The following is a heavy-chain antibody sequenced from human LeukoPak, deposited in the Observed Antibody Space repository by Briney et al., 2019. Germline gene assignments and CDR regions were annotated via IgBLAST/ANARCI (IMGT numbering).Heavy chain of an antibody. CDR3: ARGNFSAYDI. J-gene: IGHJ3*02. Sequence: GGSLRLSCAASGFTFSRHWMSWVCQAPGKGLEWVANIKQDGSEKYYVDSVKGRFTISRDNAKNSLYLQMNSLRAGDTAVYYCARGNFSAYDIWGQGTMVTVSS. V-gene: IGHV3-7*05. CDR1: GFTFSRHW. CDR2: IKQDGSEK. D-gene: IGHD2/OR15-2a*01.